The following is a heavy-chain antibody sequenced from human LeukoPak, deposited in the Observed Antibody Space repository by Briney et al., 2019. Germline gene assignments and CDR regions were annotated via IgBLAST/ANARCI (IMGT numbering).Heavy chain of an antibody. V-gene: IGHV4-31*03. CDR1: GGSISRGGYY. CDR3: ATISSSWSDAGFFYYYGMDV. D-gene: IGHD6-13*01. Sequence: SETLSLTCTVSGGSISRGGYYWSWIRQHPGKGLEWIGNIYYSGSTYYNPSLKSRVTILVDTSKNQFSLKLSSVTAADTAVYYRATISSSWSDAGFFYYYGMDVWGKGTMVTVSS. J-gene: IGHJ6*04. CDR2: IYYSGST.